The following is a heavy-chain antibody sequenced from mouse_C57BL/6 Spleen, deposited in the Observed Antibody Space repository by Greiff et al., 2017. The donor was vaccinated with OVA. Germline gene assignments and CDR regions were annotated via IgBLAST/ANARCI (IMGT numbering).Heavy chain of an antibody. Sequence: VQLQESGAELVRPGTSVKVSCKASGYAFTNYLIEWVKQRPGQGLEWIGEINPGSGGTNYNEKFKGKATLTADKSSSTAYMQLSSLTSEDSAVYFCARDFITTVVPFAYWGQGTLVTVSA. D-gene: IGHD1-1*01. CDR1: GYAFTNYL. CDR3: ARDFITTVVPFAY. CDR2: INPGSGGT. V-gene: IGHV1-54*01. J-gene: IGHJ3*01.